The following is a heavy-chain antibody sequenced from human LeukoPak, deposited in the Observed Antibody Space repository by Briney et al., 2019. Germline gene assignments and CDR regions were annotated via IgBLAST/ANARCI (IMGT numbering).Heavy chain of an antibody. Sequence: SGPALLKPTPTLTLTCTFSGFSLITSGMCVSWIRQPPGKALEWLALIDWDDDKYYSTSLKTRLTISKDTFKNQVVLTMTNMDPVDTATYYCARISAYGDYYFDYWGQGTLVTVSS. CDR1: GFSLITSGMC. J-gene: IGHJ4*02. CDR3: ARISAYGDYYFDY. D-gene: IGHD4-17*01. CDR2: IDWDDDK. V-gene: IGHV2-70*01.